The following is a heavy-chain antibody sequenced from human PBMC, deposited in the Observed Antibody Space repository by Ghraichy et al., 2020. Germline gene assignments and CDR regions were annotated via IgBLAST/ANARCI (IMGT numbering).Heavy chain of an antibody. CDR3: AIDRAYKSFYY. J-gene: IGHJ4*02. V-gene: IGHV3-7*03. CDR2: ITQSGNEQ. D-gene: IGHD5-24*01. Sequence: LSLTCAPTVGSVPVSRILTVSQVPGKHLYEIDGITQSGNEQYYVDSVKRRFTISRDNAKNSLYLQMNSLRVEDTAVFFCAIDRAYKSFYYWGQGILVPVSS. CDR1: VGSVPVSR.